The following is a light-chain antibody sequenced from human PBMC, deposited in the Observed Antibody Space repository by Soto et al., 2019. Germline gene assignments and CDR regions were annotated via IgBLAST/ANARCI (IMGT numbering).Light chain of an antibody. V-gene: IGKV1-13*02. J-gene: IGKJ4*01. CDR1: QGISTY. CDR3: QQLNSYPELT. Sequence: AIQLTQSPSSLSASVGDRVTITCRASQGISTYLAWFQQKSGKAPKLLIYDASTLESGVPSRFRGSGSGTDFTLTISSLQPEDFATYYCQQLNSYPELTFGGGTKVEIK. CDR2: DAS.